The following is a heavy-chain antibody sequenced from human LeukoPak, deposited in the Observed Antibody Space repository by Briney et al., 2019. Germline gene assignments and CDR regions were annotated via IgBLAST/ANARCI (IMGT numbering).Heavy chain of an antibody. CDR2: IIPIFGTA. J-gene: IGHJ5*02. D-gene: IGHD6-6*01. Sequence: SVKVSCKASGGTFSSYAISWVRQAPGQGLEWMGGIIPIFGTANYAQKFQGRVTITADESTSTAYMELSSLRSEDTAVYYCAKLSSPEYSSSSVRWFDPWGQGTLVTVSS. CDR3: AKLSSPEYSSSSVRWFDP. CDR1: GGTFSSYA. V-gene: IGHV1-69*13.